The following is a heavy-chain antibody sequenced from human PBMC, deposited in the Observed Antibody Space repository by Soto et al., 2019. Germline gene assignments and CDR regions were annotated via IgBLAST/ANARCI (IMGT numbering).Heavy chain of an antibody. V-gene: IGHV1-18*01. Sequence: QVALVQSGAEVKKPGASVKVSCKASGYIFTSYGISWVRQAPGEGLEWMGRSSNYNGITNYAQKVQGRFTLTTDRSTSTAYMELRSLRSDDTAVYYCAESMGGSGTYVSWGQGTLVTVSS. CDR3: AESMGGSGTYVS. J-gene: IGHJ4*02. D-gene: IGHD3-10*01. CDR1: GYIFTSYG. CDR2: SSNYNGIT.